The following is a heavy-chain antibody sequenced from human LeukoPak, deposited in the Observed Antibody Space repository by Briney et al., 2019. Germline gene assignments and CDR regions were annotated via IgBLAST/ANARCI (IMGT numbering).Heavy chain of an antibody. CDR3: AREGIVVVPLDV. Sequence: GRSLRLSCAASGFTFSSYAMHWVRQAPGKGLEWVAVISYDGSNKYYADSVKGRFTISRDNSKNTLYLQMNSLRAEDPAVYYCAREGIVVVPLDVWGKGTTVTVSS. D-gene: IGHD2-2*01. V-gene: IGHV3-30*01. CDR2: ISYDGSNK. J-gene: IGHJ6*04. CDR1: GFTFSSYA.